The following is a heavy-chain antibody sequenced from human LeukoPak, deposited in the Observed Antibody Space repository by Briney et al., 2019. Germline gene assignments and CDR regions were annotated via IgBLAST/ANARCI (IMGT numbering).Heavy chain of an antibody. CDR1: GFTFSSYE. V-gene: IGHV3-48*03. D-gene: IGHD1-1*01. CDR3: AREGYYYFDY. J-gene: IGHJ4*02. Sequence: GGSLRLSCATSGFTFSSYEVIWVRQAPGKGLEWVSYISASGNTKYYADSVKGRFTVSRDNAKNSLYLQMNSLRAEDTAVYYCAREGYYYFDYWGQGTLVTVSS. CDR2: ISASGNTK.